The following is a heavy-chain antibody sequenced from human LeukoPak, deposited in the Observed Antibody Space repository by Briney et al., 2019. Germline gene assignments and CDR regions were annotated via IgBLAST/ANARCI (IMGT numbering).Heavy chain of an antibody. D-gene: IGHD5-18*01. J-gene: IGHJ4*02. Sequence: GGSLRLSCTASGFSFSNYWMHWDRQAPGKGLVWVSRIKSDGSGTNYADSVKGRFTISRDNAKNTLYLQMNSLRAEDTAVYYCARRNTAMITGFDYWGRGTLVTVSS. CDR1: GFSFSNYW. CDR2: IKSDGSGT. V-gene: IGHV3-74*01. CDR3: ARRNTAMITGFDY.